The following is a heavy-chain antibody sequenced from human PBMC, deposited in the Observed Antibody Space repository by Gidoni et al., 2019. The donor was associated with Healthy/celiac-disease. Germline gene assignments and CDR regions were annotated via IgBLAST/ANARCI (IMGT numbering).Heavy chain of an antibody. D-gene: IGHD1-26*01. Sequence: QVQLLEPGPGLVKPSETLYLTCTVPGGSISSYSWRSIRQPAGKGLEWIGRINTSGSTNYNPSLKSRVTMSVDTSKNQFSLKLSSVTAADTAVYYCARAQYSGTEGAFDIWGQGTMVTVSS. V-gene: IGHV4-4*07. CDR1: GGSISSYS. CDR2: INTSGST. CDR3: ARAQYSGTEGAFDI. J-gene: IGHJ3*02.